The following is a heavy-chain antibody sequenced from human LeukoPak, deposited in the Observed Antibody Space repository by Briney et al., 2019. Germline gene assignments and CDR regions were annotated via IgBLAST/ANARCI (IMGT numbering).Heavy chain of an antibody. Sequence: ASVKVSCKASGYTFTSYYMHWVRQATGQGLEWMGWMNPNSGNTGYAQKFQGRVTITRNTSISTAYMELSSLRSEDTAVYYCARRRGRDGYNFGYWGQGTLVTVSS. J-gene: IGHJ4*02. CDR1: GYTFTSYY. V-gene: IGHV1-8*03. CDR3: ARRRGRDGYNFGY. D-gene: IGHD5-24*01. CDR2: MNPNSGNT.